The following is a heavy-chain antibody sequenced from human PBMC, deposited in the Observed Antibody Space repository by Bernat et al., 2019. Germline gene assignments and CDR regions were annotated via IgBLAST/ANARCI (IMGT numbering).Heavy chain of an antibody. J-gene: IGHJ5*02. CDR1: GFTFSDFS. CDR3: AGDPADSLTRTWFDP. D-gene: IGHD4-4*01. Sequence: EMQLVESGGGLVKPGGSLRLSFTASGFTFSDFSMNWVRQAPWKGLEWLSYISRISSPIYYAGSVKGRFTISRDNAKSTLYLQMNSLRADDTAVYYCAGDPADSLTRTWFDPWGQGTLVTVSS. V-gene: IGHV3-21*05. CDR2: ISRISSPI.